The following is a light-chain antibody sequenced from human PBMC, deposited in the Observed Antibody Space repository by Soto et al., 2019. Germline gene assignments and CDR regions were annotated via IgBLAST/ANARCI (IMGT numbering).Light chain of an antibody. CDR1: QNISNW. J-gene: IGKJ2*01. Sequence: DIQMTQSPSTLSASVGDRVTITCRASQNISNWLAWYQQKPGRAPNLLIHDASTLESGVPSRFSGSGSVTEFTLTISSLQPDDFATYYCQQYYTLYTFGQGTKVEIK. CDR2: DAS. CDR3: QQYYTLYT. V-gene: IGKV1-5*01.